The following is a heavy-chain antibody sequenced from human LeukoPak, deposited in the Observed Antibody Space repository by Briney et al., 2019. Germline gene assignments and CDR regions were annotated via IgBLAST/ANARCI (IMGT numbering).Heavy chain of an antibody. CDR2: IYHSGST. V-gene: IGHV4-30-2*01. D-gene: IGHD3-10*01. CDR3: ARFYGSGTLGY. CDR1: GGSISSYS. J-gene: IGHJ4*02. Sequence: SETLSLTCTVSGGSISSYSWSWIRQPPGKGLEWIGYIYHSGSTYYNPSLKSRVTISVDRSKNQLSLKLSSMTAADTAVYYCARFYGSGTLGYWGQGTLVTVSS.